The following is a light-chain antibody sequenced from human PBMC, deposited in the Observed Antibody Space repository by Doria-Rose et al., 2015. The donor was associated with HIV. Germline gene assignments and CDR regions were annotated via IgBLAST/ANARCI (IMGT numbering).Light chain of an antibody. J-gene: IGKJ5*01. CDR2: GAS. V-gene: IGKV3-15*01. CDR3: HQYNNWPT. Sequence: EIVLTQSPETLSVSPGESATLSCRASQSVSTDLAWYQHKPGQAPRLLIWGASTRATGIPARFSGSGSGTEFTLTISSLQSEDFAIYVCHQYNNWPTFGQGARLDIK. CDR1: QSVSTD.